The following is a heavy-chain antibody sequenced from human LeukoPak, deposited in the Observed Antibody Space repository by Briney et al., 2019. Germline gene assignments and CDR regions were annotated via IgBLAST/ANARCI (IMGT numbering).Heavy chain of an antibody. Sequence: GASVKVSCKASGYTFSRNDISWVRQAPGQGLEWMGWVSVYNGNTNYAQKFEGRITMTTDTSTSTAYMDLRSLRFDDTAVYYCARGNSGWYYLDYWGQGTLVTVPS. CDR1: GYTFSRND. V-gene: IGHV1-18*04. CDR2: VSVYNGNT. D-gene: IGHD6-19*01. CDR3: ARGNSGWYYLDY. J-gene: IGHJ4*02.